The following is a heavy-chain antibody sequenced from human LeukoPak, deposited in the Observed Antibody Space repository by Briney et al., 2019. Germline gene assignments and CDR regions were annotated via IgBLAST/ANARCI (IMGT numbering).Heavy chain of an antibody. D-gene: IGHD4-23*01. CDR1: GFTFSSYG. J-gene: IGHJ4*02. CDR3: ARGRPHGNDY. Sequence: GGSLRLSCAASGFTFSSYGMHWVRQAPGKGPEWVAVISYDGSNKYYADSVKGRFTISRDNSKNTLYLQMNSLRAEDTAVYYCARGRPHGNDYWGQGTLVTVSS. V-gene: IGHV3-30*03. CDR2: ISYDGSNK.